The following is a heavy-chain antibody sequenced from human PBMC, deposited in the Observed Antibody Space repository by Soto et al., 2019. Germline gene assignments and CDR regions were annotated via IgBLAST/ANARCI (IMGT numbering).Heavy chain of an antibody. CDR2: MGNDGITT. D-gene: IGHD1-26*01. J-gene: IGHJ3*02. CDR1: GFTFSTYG. CDR3: AKESQWELHAFDI. Sequence: QVQLVESGGGVVQPGRSLRLSCAASGFTFSTYGMHWVRQAPGKGLEWVAVMGNDGITTFYADSVKGRFTISRDNSKNTLFLQMNSLRADDTAVYYCAKESQWELHAFDIWGQGTMVTVSS. V-gene: IGHV3-30*18.